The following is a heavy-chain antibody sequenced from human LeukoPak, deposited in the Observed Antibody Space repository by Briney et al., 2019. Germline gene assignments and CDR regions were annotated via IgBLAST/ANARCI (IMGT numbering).Heavy chain of an antibody. D-gene: IGHD5-24*01. CDR2: IGSRSNTI. CDR1: VFTFISYN. CDR3: ARDGRNGYNMDY. Sequence: GGALRLSCAASVFTFISYNMNWVRQAPGKGREWVSYIGSRSNTIYYADSVKGRFTISRDNAKNSLYLKMNSLRAEDTAVYYCARDGRNGYNMDYWGKGTPVTVSS. V-gene: IGHV3-48*01. J-gene: IGHJ4*01.